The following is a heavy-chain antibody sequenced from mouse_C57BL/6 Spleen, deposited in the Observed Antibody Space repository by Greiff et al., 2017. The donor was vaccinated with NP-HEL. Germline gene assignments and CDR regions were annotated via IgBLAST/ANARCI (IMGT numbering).Heavy chain of an antibody. CDR3: TRDTPYYYGLAY. D-gene: IGHD1-1*01. J-gene: IGHJ3*01. Sequence: EVQGVESGEGLVKPGGSLKLSCAASGFTFSSYAMSWVRQTPEKRLEWVAYISSGGDYIYYADTVKGRFTISRDNARNTLYLQISSLKSEDTAMYYCTRDTPYYYGLAYWGQGTLVTVSA. V-gene: IGHV5-9-1*02. CDR2: ISSGGDYI. CDR1: GFTFSSYA.